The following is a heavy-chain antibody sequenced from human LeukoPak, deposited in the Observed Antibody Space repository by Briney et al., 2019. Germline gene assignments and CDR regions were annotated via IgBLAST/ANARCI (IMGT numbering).Heavy chain of an antibody. CDR2: IYYSGST. CDR3: ARGQRRLQDY. CDR1: GGSVSSDGYF. J-gene: IGHJ4*02. V-gene: IGHV4-61*08. Sequence: SETLSLTCTVSGGSVSSDGYFWTWIRQPPGKGLEWIGYIYYSGSTNYNPSLKSRVTISLATSKSQISLKLSSVTAADTAVYYCARGQRRLQDYWGQGTLVTVSS.